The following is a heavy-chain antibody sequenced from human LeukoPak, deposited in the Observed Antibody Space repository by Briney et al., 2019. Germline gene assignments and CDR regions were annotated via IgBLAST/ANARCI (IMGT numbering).Heavy chain of an antibody. CDR1: GGTFSSYA. CDR2: IISIFGTT. CDR3: ATIQDPRGTIFGVAGGRSNWFHP. J-gene: IGHJ5*02. Sequence: ASLKLSCKASGGTFSSYAVSWVRQAPGQGLEWMGGIISIFGTTNYAYKFQGRVTTTTDESTNTPYMEMRRLRSEAAAVYYSATIQDPRGTIFGVAGGRSNWFHPGGEETLVTLPS. D-gene: IGHD3-3*01. V-gene: IGHV1-69*05.